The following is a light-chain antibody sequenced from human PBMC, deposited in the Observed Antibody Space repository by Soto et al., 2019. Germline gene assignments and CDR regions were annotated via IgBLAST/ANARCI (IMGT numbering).Light chain of an antibody. V-gene: IGLV1-40*01. CDR1: SSNIGAGYD. CDR2: GNS. J-gene: IGLJ2*01. Sequence: QLVLTQLPSVSGAPGQRVTISCTGSSSNIGAGYDVHWYQQLPGTAPKLLIYGNSIRPSGVPDRFSGSKSGTSASLAITGLQAEDEADYYCQSYDTSLSAVVFGGGTKLTVL. CDR3: QSYDTSLSAVV.